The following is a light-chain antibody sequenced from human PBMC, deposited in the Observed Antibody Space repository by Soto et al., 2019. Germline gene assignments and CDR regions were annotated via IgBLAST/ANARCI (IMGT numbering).Light chain of an antibody. Sequence: DIQMTQSPSTLSASVGDRVTITCRASQSISSWLAWYQQKSGKAPNLLIYKASSLESGVPSRFRGSGSGTEFTLTISSLQPDNFATYYCQQYNSYSSWTFGKGTKVEIK. J-gene: IGKJ1*01. CDR1: QSISSW. CDR2: KAS. V-gene: IGKV1-5*03. CDR3: QQYNSYSSWT.